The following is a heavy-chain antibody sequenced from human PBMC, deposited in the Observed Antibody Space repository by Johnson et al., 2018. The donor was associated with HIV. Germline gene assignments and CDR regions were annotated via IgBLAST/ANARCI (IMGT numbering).Heavy chain of an antibody. CDR1: GFTFSSYG. CDR2: IRYDGSNK. V-gene: IGHV3-30*02. J-gene: IGHJ3*02. Sequence: VQLVESGGGVVQPGRSLRLSCAASGFTFSSYGMHWVRQAPGKGLEWVAFIRYDGSNKYYADSVKGRFTISRDNSKNTLYLQMNSLRAEDTAVYYCAKERQLVRAFDIWGQGTMVTVSS. CDR3: AKERQLVRAFDI. D-gene: IGHD6-6*01.